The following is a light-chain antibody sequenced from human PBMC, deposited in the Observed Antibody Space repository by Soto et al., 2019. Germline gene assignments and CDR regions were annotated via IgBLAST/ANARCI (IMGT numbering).Light chain of an antibody. J-gene: IGLJ2*01. Sequence: QSALTQPRSVSGSPGQSVTISCTGTSSDVGDYNYVSWYQQHPGKAPKLMIYDVTKRPSGVPDRFSGSKSPNTASLTISGLQAEDEADYYCCSYAGSYTVVFGGGTKLTVL. CDR2: DVT. V-gene: IGLV2-11*01. CDR3: CSYAGSYTVV. CDR1: SSDVGDYNY.